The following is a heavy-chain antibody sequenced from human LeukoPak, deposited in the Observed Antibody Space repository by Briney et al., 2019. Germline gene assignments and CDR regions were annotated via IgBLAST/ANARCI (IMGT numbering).Heavy chain of an antibody. CDR2: IYPGDSDT. D-gene: IGHD5-18*01. CDR3: ARARHNSGYRSFDS. Sequence: GEPLKISCEGSGYSFTTYWIGWVRQMPGKGLEWMGIIYPGDSDTRYSPSFQGQVTISADKSINTAYLQWSSLKASDTAMYYCARARHNSGYRSFDSWGQGTLVTVSS. CDR1: GYSFTTYW. V-gene: IGHV5-51*01. J-gene: IGHJ4*02.